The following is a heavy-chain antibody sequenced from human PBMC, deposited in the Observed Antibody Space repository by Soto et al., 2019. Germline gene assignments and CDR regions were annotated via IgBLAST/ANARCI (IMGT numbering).Heavy chain of an antibody. Sequence: QVQLVESGGGVVRPGRSLRLSCAASGFSFSSYGMHWAREAPGKGLEWVAVIWYDGDNKYYADSVRGRFTISRDNSKNTLYLQMSSLRADDTAVYYCARDRGGSSSHGVDYWGQGTLVTVSS. CDR3: ARDRGGSSSHGVDY. CDR1: GFSFSSYG. CDR2: IWYDGDNK. J-gene: IGHJ4*02. D-gene: IGHD6-13*01. V-gene: IGHV3-33*01.